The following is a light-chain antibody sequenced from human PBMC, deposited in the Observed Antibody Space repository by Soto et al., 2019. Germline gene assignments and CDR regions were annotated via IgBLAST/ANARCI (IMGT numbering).Light chain of an antibody. CDR2: GAS. CDR3: KQYGSSPET. CDR1: QSVRSSY. Sequence: EIVLTQSPGTLSLSPGERATLSCGASQSVRSSYLAWYQQKPGQAPRLLIYGASSGATGIPDRFSGSGSGTDFTLTISRLDPEDFAVYYCKQYGSSPETFGQGTKVDIK. V-gene: IGKV3-20*01. J-gene: IGKJ1*01.